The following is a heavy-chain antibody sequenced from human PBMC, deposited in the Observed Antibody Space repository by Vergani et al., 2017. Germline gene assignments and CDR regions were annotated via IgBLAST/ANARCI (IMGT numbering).Heavy chain of an antibody. CDR2: ISGPGLST. CDR1: GFTFSNSA. CDR3: VKEKIDLGSYFFDS. J-gene: IGHJ4*01. D-gene: IGHD2/OR15-2a*01. Sequence: EVHLLESGGGLVQSGGSLRLSCAASGFTFSNSAVSWVRQAPGRGLAWVSSISGPGLSTYYADSVKGRFSISRDNSKNTVFLHMNSLRAEDTAIYYCVKEKIDLGSYFFDSWGHGILVTVSS. V-gene: IGHV3-23*01.